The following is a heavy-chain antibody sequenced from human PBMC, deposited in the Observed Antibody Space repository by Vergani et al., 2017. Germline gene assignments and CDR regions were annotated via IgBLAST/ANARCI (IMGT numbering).Heavy chain of an antibody. CDR1: GGSFSGYY. V-gene: IGHV4-34*01. CDR2: INHSGST. CDR3: ARGRPNIRPIYYYYMDV. J-gene: IGHJ6*03. D-gene: IGHD2/OR15-2a*01. Sequence: QVQLQQWGAGLLKPSETLSLTCAVYGGSFSGYYWSWIRQPPGKGLEWIGEINHSGSTNSNPSLKSRVTISVDTSKNQFSLKLSSVTAADTAVYYCARGRPNIRPIYYYYMDVWGKGTTVTVSS.